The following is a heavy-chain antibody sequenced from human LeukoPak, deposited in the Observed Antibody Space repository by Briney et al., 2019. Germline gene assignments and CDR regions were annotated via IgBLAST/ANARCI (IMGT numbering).Heavy chain of an antibody. CDR3: ARSTVGIAAAEQDY. CDR2: INSGSTYT. J-gene: IGHJ4*02. CDR1: GFTFSSYM. V-gene: IGHV3-21*01. D-gene: IGHD6-13*01. Sequence: GGSLRLSCAASGFTFSSYMMNRVRQAPGKGLEWVSSINSGSTYTYYTESVKGRFTVSRDNAKNSLYLQMNSLRAEDTAVYYCARSTVGIAAAEQDYWGQGTLVTVSS.